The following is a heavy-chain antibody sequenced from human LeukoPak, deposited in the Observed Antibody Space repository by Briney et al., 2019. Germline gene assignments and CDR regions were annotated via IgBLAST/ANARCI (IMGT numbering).Heavy chain of an antibody. CDR2: IHFSGNT. CDR3: ARQRQQLVLDY. J-gene: IGHJ4*02. V-gene: IGHV4-59*08. D-gene: IGHD6-13*01. Sequence: SETLSLTCTVSGDSISNYFWNWIRQPPGKGLEWIGYIHFSGNTNYNPSLKSRVTVSVDTSNNEFSLKLNSVTAADTAVYYCARQRQQLVLDYWGQGTLVTVSS. CDR1: GDSISNYF.